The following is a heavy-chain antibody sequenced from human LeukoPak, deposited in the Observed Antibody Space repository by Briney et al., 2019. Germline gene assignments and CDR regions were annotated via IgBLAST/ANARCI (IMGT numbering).Heavy chain of an antibody. V-gene: IGHV3-74*03. CDR1: GFGFSDYW. CDR3: ARAGGLGDFEH. D-gene: IGHD3-10*01. Sequence: GRSLRLSCAASGFGFSDYWIHWVRHAPGKGLEWVARINPDGSSTMYADSLKGRFTISRDNAKNTLYLQMNSLRAEDTAVYYCARAGGLGDFEHWGQGTLVTVSS. J-gene: IGHJ4*02. CDR2: INPDGSST.